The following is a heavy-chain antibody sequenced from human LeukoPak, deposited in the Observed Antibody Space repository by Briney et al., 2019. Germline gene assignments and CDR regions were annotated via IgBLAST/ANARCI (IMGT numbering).Heavy chain of an antibody. Sequence: GGSLRLSCAASEFTFSDYYMSWIRQAPGQGLEWVSDISGSGRTIYYADSVKGRFTISRDNAKSSLYLQMNSLRAEDTAVYYCAGSHTYSFFAMDVWGQGTTVTVSS. CDR1: EFTFSDYY. V-gene: IGHV3-11*01. CDR2: ISGSGRTI. CDR3: AGSHTYSFFAMDV. J-gene: IGHJ6*02.